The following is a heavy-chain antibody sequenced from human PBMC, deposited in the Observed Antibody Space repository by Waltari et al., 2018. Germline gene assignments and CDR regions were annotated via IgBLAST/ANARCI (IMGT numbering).Heavy chain of an antibody. CDR3: ARRSNSDYILDY. D-gene: IGHD4-4*01. V-gene: IGHV1-69*12. CDR2: IIPFLGIA. CDR1: GGTCNSYA. Sequence: QVQLVQSGAEVKKPGSSVKVSCKASGGTCNSYAISWVRQVPGQGLEWMGGIIPFLGIANYAQKFQGRVTITADESTTTAYMDLSSLRSDDTAVYYCARRSNSDYILDYWGQGTLVTVFS. J-gene: IGHJ4*02.